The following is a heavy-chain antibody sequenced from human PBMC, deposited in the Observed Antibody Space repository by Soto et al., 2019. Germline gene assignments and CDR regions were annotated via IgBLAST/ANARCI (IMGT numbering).Heavy chain of an antibody. D-gene: IGHD2-21*02. CDR3: ARDSRPGDCGGDCYSFYATDAFDI. V-gene: IGHV4-61*01. CDR1: GGSVSSGSYY. Sequence: QVQLQESGPGLVKPSETLSLTCTVSGGSVSSGSYYWSWIRQPPGKGLEWIGYIYYSGSTNYNPSLKSRVTISVDTSKNQFSLKLSSVTAADTAVYYCARDSRPGDCGGDCYSFYATDAFDIWGQGTMVTVSS. J-gene: IGHJ3*02. CDR2: IYYSGST.